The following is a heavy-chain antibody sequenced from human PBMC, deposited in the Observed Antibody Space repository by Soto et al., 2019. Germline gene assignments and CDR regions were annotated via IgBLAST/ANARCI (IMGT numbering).Heavy chain of an antibody. CDR2: IYYSGST. D-gene: IGHD3-10*01. CDR3: AREWRGITMVRGVINWFDP. V-gene: IGHV4-59*01. CDR1: GGSSSSYY. J-gene: IGHJ5*02. Sequence: SETLSLTCTVSGGSSSSYYLSWIRKPPGKGLEWIGYIYYSGSTNYNPSLKSRVTISVDTSKNQFSLKLSSVTAADTAVYYCAREWRGITMVRGVINWFDPWGQGTLVTVSS.